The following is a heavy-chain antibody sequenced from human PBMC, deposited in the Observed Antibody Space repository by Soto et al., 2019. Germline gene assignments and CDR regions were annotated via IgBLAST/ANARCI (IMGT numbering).Heavy chain of an antibody. J-gene: IGHJ4*02. V-gene: IGHV3-33*01. D-gene: IGHD3-9*01. CDR3: ARVLPDYDILTGPGDY. CDR1: GFTFSSYG. Sequence: GGSLRLSCAASGFTFSSYGMHWVRQAPGKGLEWVAVIWYDGSNKYYAASVKGRVTISRDNSKNTLYLQMNSLRAEDTAVYYCARVLPDYDILTGPGDYWGQGTLVTVSS. CDR2: IWYDGSNK.